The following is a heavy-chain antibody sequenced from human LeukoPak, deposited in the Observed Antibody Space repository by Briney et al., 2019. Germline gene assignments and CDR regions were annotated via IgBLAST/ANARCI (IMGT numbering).Heavy chain of an antibody. Sequence: SETLSLTCTVSGGSISSYYWSWIRQPPGKGLEWIGYIYYSGSTNYNPSLKSRVTMSVDTSKNQFSLKLSSVTAADTAVYYCARVSLVRGAPDYYYDYWGQGTLVTVSS. CDR3: ARVSLVRGAPDYYYDY. CDR1: GGSISSYY. CDR2: IYYSGST. J-gene: IGHJ4*02. V-gene: IGHV4-59*12. D-gene: IGHD3-10*01.